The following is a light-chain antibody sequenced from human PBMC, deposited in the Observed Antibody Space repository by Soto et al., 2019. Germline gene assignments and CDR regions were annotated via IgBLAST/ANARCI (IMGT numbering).Light chain of an antibody. CDR1: QTVSNNY. Sequence: EIVLTQSPGTLSLSPGVRVTLSCRASQTVSNNYLAWYQQNPGRAPRLLIFGASNRATGIPARFSGSGSGTGFTLRISRLEPEDFAVYYCQQYGSSPFTFGQGTKLEIK. V-gene: IGKV3-20*01. CDR3: QQYGSSPFT. J-gene: IGKJ2*01. CDR2: GAS.